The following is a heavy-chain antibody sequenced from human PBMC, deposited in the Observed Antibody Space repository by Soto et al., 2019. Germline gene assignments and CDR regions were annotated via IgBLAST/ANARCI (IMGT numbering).Heavy chain of an antibody. V-gene: IGHV3-30*18. CDR2: ISYDGRYK. CDR3: AKDPTYDSSGYYFYYGPDV. CDR1: GFTFSTYG. Sequence: QEQLVESGGGVIQPGRSLRLSCAASGFTFSTYGMHWVRQAPGKGLEWVGLISYDGRYKYYPDSVKGRFTISRDNSKNTLYLEMKSLRPEDTAVYYCAKDPTYDSSGYYFYYGPDVWGQGTTVTVTS. J-gene: IGHJ6*02. D-gene: IGHD3-22*01.